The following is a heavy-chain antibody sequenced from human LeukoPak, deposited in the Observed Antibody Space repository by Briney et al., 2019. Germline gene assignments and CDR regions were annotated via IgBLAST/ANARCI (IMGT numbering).Heavy chain of an antibody. V-gene: IGHV3-21*04. D-gene: IGHD3-22*01. CDR2: ISSSSSYI. J-gene: IGHJ4*02. CDR1: GFTFSSYS. CDR3: ARHYYDSSGYYYGLGY. Sequence: PGGSLRLSCAASGFTFSSYSMNWVRQAPGKGLEWVSSISSSSSYIYYADSVKGRFTISRDNAKNSLYLQMNSLRAEDTAVYYCARHYYDSSGYYYGLGYWGQGTLVTVSS.